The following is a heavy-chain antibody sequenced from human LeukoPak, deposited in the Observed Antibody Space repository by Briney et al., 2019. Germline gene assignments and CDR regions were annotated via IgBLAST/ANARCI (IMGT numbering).Heavy chain of an antibody. J-gene: IGHJ6*02. CDR1: GNTFTGYY. CDR3: ARDCSSTSCYVYGVDV. Sequence: ASVKVSCKASGNTFTGYYMHWVRQAPGQGLEWVGRMNPNSGGTNYAQKFQGRVTMTRDTSISTAYMELSRLRSDDTAVYYCARDCSSTSCYVYGVDVWGQGTTVTVSS. CDR2: MNPNSGGT. V-gene: IGHV1-2*06. D-gene: IGHD2-2*01.